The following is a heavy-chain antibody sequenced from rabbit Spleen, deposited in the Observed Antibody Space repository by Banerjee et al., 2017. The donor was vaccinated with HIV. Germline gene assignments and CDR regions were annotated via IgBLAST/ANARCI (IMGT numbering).Heavy chain of an antibody. D-gene: IGHD7-1*01. J-gene: IGHJ4*01. CDR2: IDPVFGIT. V-gene: IGHV1S45*01. CDR3: VRRIYTDSTGPL. Sequence: QEQLVESRGGLVTPGGSLKLSCKASGFTISNNYWMNWVRQAPGKGLEWIGYIDPVFGITYYASWVNGRFSCSKTSSTTVTLQMTSLTAADTATYFCVRRIYTDSTGPLWGPGTLVTVS. CDR1: GFTISNNYW.